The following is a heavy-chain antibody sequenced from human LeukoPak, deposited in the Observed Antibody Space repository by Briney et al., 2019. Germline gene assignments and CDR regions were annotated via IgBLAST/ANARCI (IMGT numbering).Heavy chain of an antibody. J-gene: IGHJ4*02. CDR2: IKQDGSEK. D-gene: IGHD3-3*01. CDR3: ARGYYDFWSGYYSGDPFDY. V-gene: IGHV3-7*04. Sequence: GGSLRLSCAASGFTFSSYWMSWVRQAPGKGLEWVANIKQDGSEKYYVDSVKGRFTISRDNAKNSLYLQMNSLRAEDTAVYYCARGYYDFWSGYYSGDPFDYWGQGTLVTASS. CDR1: GFTFSSYW.